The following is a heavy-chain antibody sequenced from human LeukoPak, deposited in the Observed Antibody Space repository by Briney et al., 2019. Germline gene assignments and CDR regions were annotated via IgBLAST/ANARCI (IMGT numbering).Heavy chain of an antibody. Sequence: PGGSLRLSCAASGFTFDDYTMHWVRQAPGKGLEWVSLITWDGGSTYYADSVKGRFTISRDNSKNSLYLQMNSLRAEDTAVYYCAREDYISSWYPHYYMDVWGKGTTVTISS. CDR1: GFTFDDYT. D-gene: IGHD6-13*01. J-gene: IGHJ6*03. CDR2: ITWDGGST. CDR3: AREDYISSWYPHYYMDV. V-gene: IGHV3-43*01.